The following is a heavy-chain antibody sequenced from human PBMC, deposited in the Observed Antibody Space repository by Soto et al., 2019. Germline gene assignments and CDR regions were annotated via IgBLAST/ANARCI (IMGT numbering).Heavy chain of an antibody. J-gene: IGHJ4*02. CDR1: GFTFSSYS. V-gene: IGHV3-21*01. Sequence: EVQLVESGGGLVKPGGSLRLSCAASGFTFSSYSMNWVRQAPGKGLEWVSSITGSSSYTYYADSVKGRFTISRDNSKNTLYLQMNSLRAEDTAVYYCARLSTVTNEPDYWGQGTLVTVSS. CDR2: ITGSSSYT. CDR3: ARLSTVTNEPDY. D-gene: IGHD4-17*01.